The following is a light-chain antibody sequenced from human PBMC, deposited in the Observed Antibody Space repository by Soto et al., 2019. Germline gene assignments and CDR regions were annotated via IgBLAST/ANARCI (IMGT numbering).Light chain of an antibody. CDR3: QHFGT. Sequence: EIVLTQSPATLSLSPGERATLSCRASQSVSSYLAWYQQKPGQAPRLVIYGASSRPTGIPDRFSGSGSETDFTLTISRLEPGDFAVYYCQHFGTFGQGTKVDIK. V-gene: IGKV3-20*01. CDR1: QSVSSY. J-gene: IGKJ1*01. CDR2: GAS.